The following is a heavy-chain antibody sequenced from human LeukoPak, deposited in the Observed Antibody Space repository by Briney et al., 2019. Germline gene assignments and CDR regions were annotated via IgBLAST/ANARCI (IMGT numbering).Heavy chain of an antibody. CDR2: IHSSGGTT. Sequence: GGSLRLSCAASGFTFSSYAMSWVRQAPGKGLEWVSSIHSSGGTTNHADSVKGRFTTSRDNSKNTLYLQMNSLRAEDTAVYYCAREDAPYSGSYRDYWGQGTLVTVSS. J-gene: IGHJ4*02. CDR3: AREDAPYSGSYRDY. V-gene: IGHV3-23*01. CDR1: GFTFSSYA. D-gene: IGHD1-26*01.